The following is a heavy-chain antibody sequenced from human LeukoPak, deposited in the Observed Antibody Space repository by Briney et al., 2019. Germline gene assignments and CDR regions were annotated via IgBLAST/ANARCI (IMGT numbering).Heavy chain of an antibody. D-gene: IGHD3-10*01. CDR1: GGSISSYY. V-gene: IGHV4-59*01. Sequence: PSETLSLTCTVSGGSISSYYWSRIRQPPGKGLEWIGYIYYSGSTNYNPSLKSRVTISVDTSKNQFSLKLSSVTAADTAVYYCARDSGTDYYGSGSYHLDYWGQGTLVTVSS. CDR3: ARDSGTDYYGSGSYHLDY. CDR2: IYYSGST. J-gene: IGHJ4*02.